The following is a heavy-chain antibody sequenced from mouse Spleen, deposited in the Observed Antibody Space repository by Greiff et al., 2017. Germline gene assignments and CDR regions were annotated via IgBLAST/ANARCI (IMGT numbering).Heavy chain of an antibody. CDR2: IWSDGST. Sequence: QVQLQQSGPGLVAPSQSLSITCTVSGFSLTSYGVHWVRQPPGKGLEWLVVIWSDGSTTYNSALKSRLSISKDNSKSQVFLKMNSLQTDDTAMYYCARDYYGSSYGFAYWGQGTLVTVSA. V-gene: IGHV2-6*02. CDR1: GFSLTSYG. J-gene: IGHJ3*01. D-gene: IGHD1-1*01. CDR3: ARDYYGSSYGFAY.